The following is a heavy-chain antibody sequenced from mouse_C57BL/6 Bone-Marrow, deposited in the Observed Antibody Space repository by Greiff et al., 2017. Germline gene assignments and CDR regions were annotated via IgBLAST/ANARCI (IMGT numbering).Heavy chain of an antibody. Sequence: VQLQQPGAELVMPGASVKLSCKASGYTFTSYWMHWVKQRPGQGLEWIGEIDPSDSYTNYNQKFKGKSTLTVDKSSSTAYMQLSSLTSEDSAVYYCARGWLLPAMDYGGQGTSVTVSS. J-gene: IGHJ4*01. CDR3: ARGWLLPAMDY. CDR2: IDPSDSYT. D-gene: IGHD2-3*01. V-gene: IGHV1-69*01. CDR1: GYTFTSYW.